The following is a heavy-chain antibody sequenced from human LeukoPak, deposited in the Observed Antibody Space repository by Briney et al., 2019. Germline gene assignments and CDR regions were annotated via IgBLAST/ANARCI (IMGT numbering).Heavy chain of an antibody. CDR1: GFTFSSYA. CDR3: AQVRLAQDHGYSGSWGFFDI. J-gene: IGHJ3*02. D-gene: IGHD6-13*01. CDR2: IGTHGTTT. V-gene: IGHV3-23*01. Sequence: GGSLRLSCAASGFTFSSYAMTWVRQAPGKGLEWVSSIGTHGTTTYYADSVKGRFTISRDNSKNTLYLQMNSLRAEDTAVYYCAQVRLAQDHGYSGSWGFFDIWGQGTMVTVSS.